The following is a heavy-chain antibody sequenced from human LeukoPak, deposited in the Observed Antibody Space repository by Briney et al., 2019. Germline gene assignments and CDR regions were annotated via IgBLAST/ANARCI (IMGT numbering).Heavy chain of an antibody. J-gene: IGHJ3*02. V-gene: IGHV4-59*06. CDR3: AQTPSSFFDI. Sequence: SETLSLTCTVSGGSISSYYWSWIRQPPGKGLEWIGYIYYSGSTYYNPSLKSRVTISVDTSKNQFSLKLSSVTAADTAVYYCAQTPSSFFDIWGQGTMVTVSS. CDR2: IYYSGST. CDR1: GGSISSYY.